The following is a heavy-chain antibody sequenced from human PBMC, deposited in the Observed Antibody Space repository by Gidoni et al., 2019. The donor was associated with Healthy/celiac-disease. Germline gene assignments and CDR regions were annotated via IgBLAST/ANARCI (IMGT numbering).Heavy chain of an antibody. Sequence: QVQLVESGGGLVKPGGSLRLSCAASGFPFRDYYNRWIRQAPGKGLEWVSYISSSGSTIYYADSVKGRFTIYRDNAKNSLYLQMNSLRAEDTAVYYCARDGRTGCSTSCYIDPWGQGTLVTVSS. CDR3: ARDGRTGCSTSCYIDP. CDR1: GFPFRDYY. V-gene: IGHV3-11*01. CDR2: ISSSGSTI. D-gene: IGHD2-2*02. J-gene: IGHJ5*02.